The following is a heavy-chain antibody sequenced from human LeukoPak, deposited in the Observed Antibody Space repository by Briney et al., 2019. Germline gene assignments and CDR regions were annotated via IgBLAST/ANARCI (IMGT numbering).Heavy chain of an antibody. V-gene: IGHV1-46*01. D-gene: IGHD3-16*01. CDR1: GYTFTSYD. Sequence: ASVKVSCKASGYTFTSYDINWVRQATGQGLEWMGIINPSGGSTSYAQKFQGRVTMTRDMSTSTVYMELSSLRSEDTAVYYCARSRSGDFGGYYFDYWGQGTLVTVSS. CDR2: INPSGGST. J-gene: IGHJ4*02. CDR3: ARSRSGDFGGYYFDY.